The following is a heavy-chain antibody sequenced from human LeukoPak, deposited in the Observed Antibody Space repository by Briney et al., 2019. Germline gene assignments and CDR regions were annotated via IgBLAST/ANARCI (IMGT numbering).Heavy chain of an antibody. CDR2: IYYSGST. J-gene: IGHJ4*02. CDR3: ARAGGGYSYGDIDY. CDR1: GGSISSSSYY. V-gene: IGHV4-39*01. Sequence: PSETLSLTCTVSGGSISSSSYYWGWIRQPPGKGLEWIGSIYYSGSTYYNPSLKGRVTISVDTSKNQFSLKLSSVTAADTAVYYCARAGGGYSYGDIDYWGQGTLVTVSS. D-gene: IGHD5-18*01.